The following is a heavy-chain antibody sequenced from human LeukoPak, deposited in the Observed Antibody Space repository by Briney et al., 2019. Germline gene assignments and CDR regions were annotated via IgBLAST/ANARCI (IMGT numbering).Heavy chain of an antibody. J-gene: IGHJ4*02. D-gene: IGHD6-19*01. CDR2: IYYSGST. Sequence: SETLSLTCTVSGGSISSSSYYWGWIRQPPGKGLEWIGSIYYSGSTYYNPSLKSRVTISVDTSKNQFSLKLSSVTAADTAVYYCARLSGWNGGVYWGQGTLVTVSS. CDR1: GGSISSSSYY. V-gene: IGHV4-39*07. CDR3: ARLSGWNGGVY.